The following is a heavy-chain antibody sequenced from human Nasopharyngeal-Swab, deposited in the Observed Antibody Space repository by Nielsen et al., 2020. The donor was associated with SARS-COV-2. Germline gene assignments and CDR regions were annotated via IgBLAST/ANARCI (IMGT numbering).Heavy chain of an antibody. CDR1: GYTFTSYG. Sequence: ASVKVSCKASGYTFTSYGISWVRQAPGQGLEWMGWISTYNGNTDYAQNLQGRVTMTTDTSTSTAYMELRSLRSEDTAVYYCAKDASRITIFGVVSHFDYWGQGTLVTVSS. D-gene: IGHD3-3*01. V-gene: IGHV1-18*04. CDR3: AKDASRITIFGVVSHFDY. CDR2: ISTYNGNT. J-gene: IGHJ4*02.